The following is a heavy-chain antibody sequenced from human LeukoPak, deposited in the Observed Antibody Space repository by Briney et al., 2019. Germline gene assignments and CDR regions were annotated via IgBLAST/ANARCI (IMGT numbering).Heavy chain of an antibody. V-gene: IGHV4-39*07. CDR2: ILYSGSI. CDR3: ARRLHHNSGYYYYNMDV. Sequence: SETLSLTCSVSGGFISSSSFHWGWIRQPPGKGLEWIGTILYSGSIYYNPSLESRVTISVDTSENQFSLKLNSVTAADTAVYYCARRLHHNSGYYYYNMDVWGKGTTVSVSS. J-gene: IGHJ6*03. CDR1: GGFISSSSFH. D-gene: IGHD5-24*01.